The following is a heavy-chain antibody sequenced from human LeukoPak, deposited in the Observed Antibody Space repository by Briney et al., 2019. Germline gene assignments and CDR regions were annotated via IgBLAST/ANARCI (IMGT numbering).Heavy chain of an antibody. CDR1: GFTFRNYN. CDR3: ARRAGAYSHPYDY. D-gene: IGHD4/OR15-4a*01. CDR2: ITLSSSTI. Sequence: GGSLRLSCAASGFTFRNYNMNWVRQAPGKGLEWVSYITLSSSTIYYADSVKGRFTISRDNSKNTLYLQMNSLRAEDTAVYYCARRAGAYSHPYDYWGQGTLVTVSS. J-gene: IGHJ4*02. V-gene: IGHV3-48*01.